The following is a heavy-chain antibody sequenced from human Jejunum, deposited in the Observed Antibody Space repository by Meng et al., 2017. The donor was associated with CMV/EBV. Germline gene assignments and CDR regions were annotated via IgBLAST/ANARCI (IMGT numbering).Heavy chain of an antibody. J-gene: IGHJ5*02. CDR2: IIPIFAKA. D-gene: IGHD2-15*01. CDR1: GGTFNNYI. V-gene: IGHV1-69*15. CDR3: ATESSGGGFDT. Sequence: QVLLVQSGAEVKKPGSSVRVSCNASGGTFNNYIIHWVRQPPGQGLEWMGRIIPIFAKANYAQNFQGRVTITADESTSTAYMELSSLRSEDTAIYYCATESSGGGFDTWGQGTLVTVAS.